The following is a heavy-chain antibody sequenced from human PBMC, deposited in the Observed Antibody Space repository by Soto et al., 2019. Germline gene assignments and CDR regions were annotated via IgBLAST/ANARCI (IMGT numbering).Heavy chain of an antibody. V-gene: IGHV4-39*02. CDR3: ARDYSSYGPFDY. J-gene: IGHJ4*02. D-gene: IGHD5-18*01. CDR2: THYRGST. CDR1: GYSVSSGPYY. Sequence: SETLSLTCAVSGYSVSSGPYYWVWIRQPPGKAPEWIGSTHYRGSTYYNPSLNSRFTISRDNAKNSLYLQMNSLRAEDTAVYYCARDYSSYGPFDYWGQGTLVTVSS.